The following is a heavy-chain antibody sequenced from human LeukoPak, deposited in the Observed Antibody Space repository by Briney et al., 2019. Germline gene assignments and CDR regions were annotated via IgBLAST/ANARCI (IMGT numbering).Heavy chain of an antibody. V-gene: IGHV3-23*01. CDR3: AKDHSSRGDGYIPVFDY. CDR1: GFTFSTYA. D-gene: IGHD5-24*01. Sequence: GGSLRLSCAASGFTFSTYAMNWVRQAPGKGLEWVSGISGSGGSTYYADSVKGRFTISRDNSKNTLYLQMSSLKAEDTAAYYCAKDHSSRGDGYIPVFDYWGQGTLVTVSS. CDR2: ISGSGGST. J-gene: IGHJ4*02.